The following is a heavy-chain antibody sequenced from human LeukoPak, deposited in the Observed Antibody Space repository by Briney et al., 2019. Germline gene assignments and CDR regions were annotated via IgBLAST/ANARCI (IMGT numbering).Heavy chain of an antibody. J-gene: IGHJ4*02. D-gene: IGHD1-26*01. CDR1: GGTFSSYA. CDR3: AKSGSYEYYFDY. CDR2: IIPIFGTA. Sequence: SVKVSCKASGGTFSSYAISWVRQAPGQGLEWMGGIIPIFGTANYAQKFQGRVTITADESTSTAYMELSSLRSEDTAVYYCAKSGSYEYYFDYWGQGTLVTVSS. V-gene: IGHV1-69*13.